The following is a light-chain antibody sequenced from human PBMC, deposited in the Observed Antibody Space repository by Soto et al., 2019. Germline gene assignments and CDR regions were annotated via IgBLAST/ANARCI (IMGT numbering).Light chain of an antibody. V-gene: IGKV3-15*01. J-gene: IGKJ1*01. Sequence: EIVMTQSTATLSVSPGERATLSCRASQSVSSNLAWYQRKPGQAPRLLIYGASTRATGIPARFSGSGSGTEFTLTISSLQSEDFAVYYCQQYNNWPRTFGQGTKVDIK. CDR3: QQYNNWPRT. CDR1: QSVSSN. CDR2: GAS.